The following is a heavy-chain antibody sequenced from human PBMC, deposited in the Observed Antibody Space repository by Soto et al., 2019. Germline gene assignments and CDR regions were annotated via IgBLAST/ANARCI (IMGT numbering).Heavy chain of an antibody. CDR3: ARHVSASSSWYSPFYVYYYGMDV. D-gene: IGHD6-13*01. V-gene: IGHV1-18*04. J-gene: IGHJ6*02. CDR1: GYTFTSYG. CDR2: ISAYNGNT. Sequence: AASVKVSCKASGYTFTSYGISWVRQAPGQGLEWMGWISAYNGNTNYAQKLQGRVTMTTDTSTSTAYMELRSLRSDDTAVYYCARHVSASSSWYSPFYVYYYGMDVWGQGTTVTVSS.